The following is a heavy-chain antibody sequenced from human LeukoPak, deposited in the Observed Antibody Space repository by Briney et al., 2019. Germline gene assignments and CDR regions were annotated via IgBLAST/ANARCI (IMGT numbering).Heavy chain of an antibody. J-gene: IGHJ4*02. CDR2: ISGSGGST. V-gene: IGHV3-23*01. Sequence: GGSLRLSCAASGFTFSSYWMIWVRKAPGKGLEWVSAISGSGGSTYYADSVKGRFTISRDNSKNTLYLQMNSLRAEDTAVYYCAMHPMVRGVIDYWGQGTLVTVSS. D-gene: IGHD3-10*01. CDR3: AMHPMVRGVIDY. CDR1: GFTFSSYW.